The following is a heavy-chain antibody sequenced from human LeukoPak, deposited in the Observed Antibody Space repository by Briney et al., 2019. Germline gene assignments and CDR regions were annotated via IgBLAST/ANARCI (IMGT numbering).Heavy chain of an antibody. CDR3: AKHHCNTISCHGRSSGDFDH. D-gene: IGHD2-2*01. CDR2: TSYDGSNK. V-gene: IGHV3-30*18. Sequence: GGSLRLSCAASGFPFSTYGMHWVRQAPGKGLEWVAVTSYDGSNKYYADSLKGRFTISRDNSKNTLYLQMNSLRTEDTAVYYCAKHHCNTISCHGRSSGDFDHWGQGTLVTVSS. CDR1: GFPFSTYG. J-gene: IGHJ4*02.